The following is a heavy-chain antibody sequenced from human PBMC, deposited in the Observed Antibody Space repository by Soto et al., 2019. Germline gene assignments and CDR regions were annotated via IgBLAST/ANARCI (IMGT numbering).Heavy chain of an antibody. D-gene: IGHD6-19*01. CDR1: GFTFSNAW. Sequence: EVQLVESGGDLVKPGGSLRLSCAASGFTFSNAWMSWVRQAPGKGLEWVGRIKHKSYGGTADYAAPVKGRFTISRDDSKNTLYLQMNSLKTDDTAVYYCTTAPVAGPGPWYFDLWGRGTLVTVSS. CDR3: TTAPVAGPGPWYFDL. J-gene: IGHJ2*01. CDR2: IKHKSYGGTA. V-gene: IGHV3-15*01.